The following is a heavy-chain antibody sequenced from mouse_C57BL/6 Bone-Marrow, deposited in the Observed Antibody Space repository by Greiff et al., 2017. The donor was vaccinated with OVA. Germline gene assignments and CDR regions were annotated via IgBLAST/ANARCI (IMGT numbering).Heavy chain of an antibody. CDR3: ARGRYSNLRWYFDV. V-gene: IGHV1-54*01. D-gene: IGHD2-5*01. CDR2: INPGSGGT. J-gene: IGHJ1*03. CDR1: GYAFTNSL. Sequence: QVQLKQSGAELVRPGTSVKVSCKASGYAFTNSLIEWVKQRPGQGLEWIGVINPGSGGTNYNEKFKGKATLTADKSSSTAYMQLSSLTSEDSAVYFCARGRYSNLRWYFDVWGTGTTVTVSS.